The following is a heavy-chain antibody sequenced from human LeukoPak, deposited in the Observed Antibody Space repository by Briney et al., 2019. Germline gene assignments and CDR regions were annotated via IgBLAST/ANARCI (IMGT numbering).Heavy chain of an antibody. D-gene: IGHD1-1*01. CDR2: MDPTGSQK. CDR3: AIWTSGNY. CDR1: QFTFNGSW. J-gene: IGHJ4*02. V-gene: IGHV3-7*01. Sequence: GGSLRLSCADSQFTFNGSWMNWLRQAQGKGLEWVANMDPTGSQKRYVDSVRGRFTISKDNPGASLYLDMHSLRAEDTAIYYCAIWTSGNYWGQGTLVTVSS.